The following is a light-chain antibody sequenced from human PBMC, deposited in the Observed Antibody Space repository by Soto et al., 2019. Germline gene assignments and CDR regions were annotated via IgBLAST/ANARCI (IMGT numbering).Light chain of an antibody. CDR2: DVS. CDR1: QSVSTH. V-gene: IGKV3-15*01. Sequence: RVMTQYPATLSVSPGERVTLSCRASQSVSTHLAWYHQKPGQAPRLLIYDVSTRATGVPVRFGGSGSGTEFTLTISSLQSEDFAVYYCQQYNKWPYTFGQGTKLEIK. J-gene: IGKJ2*01. CDR3: QQYNKWPYT.